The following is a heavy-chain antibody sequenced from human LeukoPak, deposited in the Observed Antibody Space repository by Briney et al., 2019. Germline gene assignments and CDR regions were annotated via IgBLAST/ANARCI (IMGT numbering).Heavy chain of an antibody. CDR2: IIPIFGTA. D-gene: IGHD1-26*01. CDR1: GGTFSSYA. Sequence: GSSVKVSCKASGGTFSSYAISWVRQAPGQGLEWMGGIIPIFGTANYAQKFQGRVTITADESTSTAYMELSSLRSEDTAVYYCARDGVIVGATTYPDGDAFDIWGQGTMVTVSS. V-gene: IGHV1-69*01. J-gene: IGHJ3*02. CDR3: ARDGVIVGATTYPDGDAFDI.